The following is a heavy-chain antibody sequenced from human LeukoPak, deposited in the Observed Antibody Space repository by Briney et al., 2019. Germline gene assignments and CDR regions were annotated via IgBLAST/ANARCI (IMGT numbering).Heavy chain of an antibody. Sequence: QPGGSLRLSCSATGFIFSSDWMKWVRQAPGKGLEWVATIKQDGSAKHYGDSVKGRFTISRDNAKNTLYLEMSTLRAEDTAVYYCATGEGHWGQGTLVTVSS. CDR1: GFIFSSDW. D-gene: IGHD2-21*01. J-gene: IGHJ4*02. V-gene: IGHV3-7*01. CDR2: IKQDGSAK. CDR3: ATGEGH.